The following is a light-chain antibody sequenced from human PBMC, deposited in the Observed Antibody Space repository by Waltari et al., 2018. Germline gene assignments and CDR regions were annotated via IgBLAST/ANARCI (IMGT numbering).Light chain of an antibody. CDR2: DAS. CDR1: QRVNRA. Sequence: EIVLTPSPATLSLSQGDRVTLSCRASQRVNRALAWYQQKPGQAPRLLIYDASNRATAIPARFRGSGSGTDVTLTIGSLEAEDFGVYDGQLRSNWRITFGQGTRLEIK. CDR3: QLRSNWRIT. V-gene: IGKV3-11*01. J-gene: IGKJ5*01.